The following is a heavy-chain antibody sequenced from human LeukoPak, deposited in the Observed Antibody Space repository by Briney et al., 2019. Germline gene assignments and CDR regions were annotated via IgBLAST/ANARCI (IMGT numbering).Heavy chain of an antibody. Sequence: PGGSLRLSCAASGFTFSSYSMNWVRQAPGKGLEWVSSISSSSSYIYYADSVKGRFTISRDNAKNSLYLQMNSLRAEDTAVYYCARGDYDFWSGYYASYYYYYMDVWGKGTTVTASS. J-gene: IGHJ6*03. CDR1: GFTFSSYS. CDR2: ISSSSSYI. V-gene: IGHV3-21*01. CDR3: ARGDYDFWSGYYASYYYYYMDV. D-gene: IGHD3-3*01.